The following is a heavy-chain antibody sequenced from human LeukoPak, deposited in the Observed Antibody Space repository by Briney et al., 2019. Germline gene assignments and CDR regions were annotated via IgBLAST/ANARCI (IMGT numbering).Heavy chain of an antibody. CDR2: ISYDGSNK. CDR1: GFTFSSYG. Sequence: GGSLRLSCAASGFTFSSYGMHWVRQAPGKGLEWVAVISYDGSNKYYADSVKGRFTISRDNSKNTLYLQMNSLRAEDTAVYYCAKGVAFEPYDILTGSSFFDCWGQGTLVTVSS. J-gene: IGHJ4*02. CDR3: AKGVAFEPYDILTGSSFFDC. D-gene: IGHD3-9*01. V-gene: IGHV3-30*18.